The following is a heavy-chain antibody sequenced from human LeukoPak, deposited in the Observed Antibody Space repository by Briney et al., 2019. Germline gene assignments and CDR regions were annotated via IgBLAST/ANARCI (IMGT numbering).Heavy chain of an antibody. V-gene: IGHV3-30*18. CDR1: GFSFSNFG. Sequence: PGGSLRLSCAASGFSFSNFGMHWVRQAPGKGLEWVAIVSHDGSQQFYADSVKVRFTISRDNSQNTPHLQMSSLRVEDTGVYYCAKETDASSSYNFHYWGQGALVTVSS. J-gene: IGHJ4*02. CDR3: AKETDASSSYNFHY. D-gene: IGHD3-22*01. CDR2: VSHDGSQQ.